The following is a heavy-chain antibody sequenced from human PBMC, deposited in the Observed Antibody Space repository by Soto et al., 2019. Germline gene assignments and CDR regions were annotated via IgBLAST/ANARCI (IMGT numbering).Heavy chain of an antibody. CDR1: GYSISSSNW. D-gene: IGHD2-2*01. J-gene: IGHJ4*02. CDR3: ARARYCSSTSCYRVEYYFDY. V-gene: IGHV4-28*03. Sequence: PSETLSLTCAVSGYSISSSNWWGWIRQPPGKGLEWIGYIYYSGTTYYNPSLKSRVTISVDNSKNTLYLQMNSLRAEDTAVYYCARARYCSSTSCYRVEYYFDYWGQGTLVTVSS. CDR2: IYYSGTT.